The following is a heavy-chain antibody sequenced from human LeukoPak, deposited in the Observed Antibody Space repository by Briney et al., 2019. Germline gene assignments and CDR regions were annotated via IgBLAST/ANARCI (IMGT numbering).Heavy chain of an antibody. D-gene: IGHD4/OR15-4a*01. CDR3: ARRAGAYSHPYDY. CDR2: IKQDGSEK. J-gene: IGHJ4*02. CDR1: GFTFSTYW. Sequence: AGGCLRLSCAASGFTFSTYWMTWVRQAPGKGLEWVANIKQDGSEKYYVDSVKGRFTISRDNAKNSLYLQMNSLRAEDTAVYYCARRAGAYSHPYDYWGQGTLVTVSS. V-gene: IGHV3-7*03.